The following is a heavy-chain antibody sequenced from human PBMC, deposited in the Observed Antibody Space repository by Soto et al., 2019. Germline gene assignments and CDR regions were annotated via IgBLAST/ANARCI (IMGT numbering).Heavy chain of an antibody. Sequence: EVQLVESGGGLVQPGESLRLSCAASGFTFSSSWMHWVRQAPGKGLVWVSRINSDGSTTQYADSVRGRFTISRDNAKNTLFLAVTSLTTEDAAVYFCACLPMSRRPCDFWGQRTRVTVSS. V-gene: IGHV3-74*03. J-gene: IGHJ4*02. D-gene: IGHD3-10*02. CDR3: ACLPMSRRPCDF. CDR1: GFTFSSSW. CDR2: INSDGSTT.